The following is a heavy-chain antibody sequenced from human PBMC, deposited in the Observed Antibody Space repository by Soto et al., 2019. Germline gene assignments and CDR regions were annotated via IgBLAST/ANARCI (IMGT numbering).Heavy chain of an antibody. V-gene: IGHV4-39*01. J-gene: IGHJ5*02. CDR3: ATDDLYYDFWSGYYRGRNWFDP. Sequence: SSETLSLTCTVSGGSISSSSYYWGWIRQPPGKGLEWIGSIYYSGSTYYNPSLKSRVTISVDTSKNQFSLKLSSVTAADTAVYYCATDDLYYDFWSGYYRGRNWFDPWGQGTLVTVSS. D-gene: IGHD3-3*01. CDR2: IYYSGST. CDR1: GGSISSSSYY.